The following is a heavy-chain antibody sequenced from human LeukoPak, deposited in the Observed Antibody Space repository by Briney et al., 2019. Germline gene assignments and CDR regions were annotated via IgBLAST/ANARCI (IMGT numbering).Heavy chain of an antibody. CDR1: GFTFRSYW. CDR2: IKEDGSEK. CDR3: ARVAGSKSIDS. V-gene: IGHV3-7*03. J-gene: IGHJ4*02. D-gene: IGHD2-15*01. Sequence: GGSLRLSCAASGFTFRSYWMSWVRQAPGNGLEWVANIKEDGSEKYYVDSVKGRFTISRDNAKNSLYLQMDSLRAEDTAVYYCARVAGSKSIDSWGQGTLVTVSS.